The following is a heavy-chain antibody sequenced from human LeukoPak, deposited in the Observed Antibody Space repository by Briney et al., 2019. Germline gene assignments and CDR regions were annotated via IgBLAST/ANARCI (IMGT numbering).Heavy chain of an antibody. CDR3: ARGERRVDY. CDR2: INHSGST. D-gene: IGHD1-1*01. V-gene: IGHV4-34*01. CDR1: GGSSSGYY. J-gene: IGHJ4*02. Sequence: SETLSLTCAVYGGSSSGYYWSWIRQPPGKGLEWIGEINHSGSTYYNPSLKSRVTISVDTSKNQFSLKLSSVTAADTAVYYCARGERRVDYWGQGTLVTVSS.